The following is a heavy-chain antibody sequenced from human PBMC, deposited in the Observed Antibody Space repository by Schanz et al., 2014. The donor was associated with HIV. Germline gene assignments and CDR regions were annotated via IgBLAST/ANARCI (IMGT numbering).Heavy chain of an antibody. Sequence: EVQLVESGGVMVQPGGSLRLSCAASGFTFDDYTMHWVRQAPGKGLEWVSLISWDGGSTYYADSVKGRFTISRDDSKNTLYLQMNSLRAEDTAMYYCAAGLIRYFFDYWGQGTLVTVSS. D-gene: IGHD2-21*01. J-gene: IGHJ4*02. CDR3: AAGLIRYFFDY. V-gene: IGHV3-43*01. CDR2: ISWDGGST. CDR1: GFTFDDYT.